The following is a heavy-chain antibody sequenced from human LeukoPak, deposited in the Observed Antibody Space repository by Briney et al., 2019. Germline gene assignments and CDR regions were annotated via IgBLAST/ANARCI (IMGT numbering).Heavy chain of an antibody. V-gene: IGHV3-43*01. CDR2: ITWDGDST. Sequence: GGSLRLSCAASGFTFSSYAMHWVRQAPGKGLEWVSLITWDGDSTYYADSVRGRFTISRDNSEKSLYLQMNSLRTEDTALYYCVKASSSWSELEYWGQGTLVTVSS. CDR3: VKASSSWSELEY. CDR1: GFTFSSYA. J-gene: IGHJ4*02. D-gene: IGHD6-13*01.